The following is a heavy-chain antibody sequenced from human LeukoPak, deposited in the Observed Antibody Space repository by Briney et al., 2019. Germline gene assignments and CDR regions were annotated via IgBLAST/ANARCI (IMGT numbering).Heavy chain of an antibody. CDR3: AKQPVPYGDQYYFDY. D-gene: IGHD4-17*01. CDR1: GFTFSSYA. CDR2: ISGSGGST. V-gene: IGHV3-23*01. J-gene: IGHJ4*02. Sequence: EGFLRLSCAASGFTFSSYAMSWVRRAPGKGLEWVSAISGSGGSTFYADSGKGRFTISRDNSKNTVYLQMNSLRAEDTAVYYCAKQPVPYGDQYYFDYWGQGTLVTVSS.